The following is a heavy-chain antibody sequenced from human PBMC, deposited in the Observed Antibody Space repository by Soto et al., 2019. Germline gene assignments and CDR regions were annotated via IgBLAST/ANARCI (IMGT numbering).Heavy chain of an antibody. CDR3: ARGPSGDKVHY. CDR1: GGSITSDYSC. V-gene: IGHV4-30-4*01. D-gene: IGHD7-27*01. CDR2: IFDSGTT. Sequence: SETLSLTCTVSGGSITSDYSCWSWIRQPPGEGLEWIGHIFDSGTTYTDPSLRSQVAISLDTSKNHFSLTLSSVTAADTAVYYCARGPSGDKVHYWGQGALVTVSS. J-gene: IGHJ4*02.